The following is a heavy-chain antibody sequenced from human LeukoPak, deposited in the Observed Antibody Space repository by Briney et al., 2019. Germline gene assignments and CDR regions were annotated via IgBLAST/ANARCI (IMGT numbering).Heavy chain of an antibody. D-gene: IGHD2-2*01. CDR2: ISSSGSTI. CDR1: GFTFSSYE. CDR3: ARIVVPPPSYYYYGMDV. J-gene: IGHJ6*02. V-gene: IGHV3-48*03. Sequence: GGSLRLSCAASGFTFSSYEMNWVRQAPGKGLEWVSYISSSGSTIYYADSVKGRFTVSRDNAKNSLYLQMNSLRAEDTAVYYCARIVVPPPSYYYYGMDVWGQGTTVTVSS.